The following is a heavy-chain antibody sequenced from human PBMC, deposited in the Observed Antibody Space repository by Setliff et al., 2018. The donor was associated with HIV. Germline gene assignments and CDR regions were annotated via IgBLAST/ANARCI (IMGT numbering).Heavy chain of an antibody. CDR3: ATFRGITTPNWFDP. J-gene: IGHJ5*02. V-gene: IGHV3-48*04. Sequence: GGSLRLSCAASGFTFSTYPMSWVRQGPGKGLEWVAFISSSSSTICYADSVKGRFSISRDNAKNSLYLQMTSLRAEDTAIYYCATFRGITTPNWFDPWGQGTLVTVSS. D-gene: IGHD3-10*01. CDR1: GFTFSTYP. CDR2: ISSSSSTI.